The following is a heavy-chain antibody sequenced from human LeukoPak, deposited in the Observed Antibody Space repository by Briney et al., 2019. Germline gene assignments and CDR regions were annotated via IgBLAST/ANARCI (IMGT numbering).Heavy chain of an antibody. J-gene: IGHJ5*02. V-gene: IGHV3-7*01. CDR2: IKGDASEK. CDR1: GFSINNYW. Sequence: GGSLRLSCAVSGFSINNYWMTWYRQAPGKGLECVAHIKGDASEKYYLDSVKGRFTISRDNAKNSLYLQMNSLRAEDTAVYYCARQVGVTWGQGTLVTVSS. D-gene: IGHD3-16*01. CDR3: ARQVGVT.